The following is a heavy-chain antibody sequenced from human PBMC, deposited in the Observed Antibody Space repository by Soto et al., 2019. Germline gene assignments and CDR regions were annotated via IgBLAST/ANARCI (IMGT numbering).Heavy chain of an antibody. J-gene: IGHJ6*02. D-gene: IGHD6-6*01. CDR3: ARAGSSIAARPWFGTHYYYNGMDV. CDR2: TYYRSKWYN. CDR1: GDSVSSNSAA. V-gene: IGHV6-1*01. Sequence: PSQTLSLTCAISGDSVSSNSAAWNWLRQSPSRGLEWLGRTYYRSKWYNDYAVSGKSRITINPDTSKNQFSLQLTSVTPEDTAVYYCARAGSSIAARPWFGTHYYYNGMDVWGQGSTVTVSS.